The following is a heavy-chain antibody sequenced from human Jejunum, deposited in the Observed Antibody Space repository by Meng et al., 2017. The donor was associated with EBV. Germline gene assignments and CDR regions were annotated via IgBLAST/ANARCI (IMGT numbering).Heavy chain of an antibody. CDR2: ISYDTGNE. D-gene: IGHD5-12*01. V-gene: IGHV3-30-3*01. J-gene: IGHJ4*02. CDR3: ARDFASATGLFDS. CDR1: GFTFYSYT. Sequence: QVQLVESGGGLVKPGGSLRLSCAASGFTFYSYTMHWVRQAPGKGLEWVAVISYDTGNEYYTDSVKGRFTISRDISKSTLYLQMNSLRAEDTAVYYCARDFASATGLFDSWGQGTLVTVSS.